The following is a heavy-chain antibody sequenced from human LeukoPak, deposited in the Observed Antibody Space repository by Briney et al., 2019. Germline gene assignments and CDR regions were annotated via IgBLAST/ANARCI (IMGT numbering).Heavy chain of an antibody. D-gene: IGHD3-10*01. CDR1: GFTFSRYW. CDR3: ARGEWFGELHIDY. V-gene: IGHV3-74*01. J-gene: IGHJ4*02. Sequence: GGSLRLSCAASGFTFSRYWMHWLRQAPGKGLVWVSRISTDGSSTTYADSVKGRFTISRDNGRNTLYLQMYSLRAEDTAVYYCARGEWFGELHIDYWGQGTLVTVSS. CDR2: ISTDGSST.